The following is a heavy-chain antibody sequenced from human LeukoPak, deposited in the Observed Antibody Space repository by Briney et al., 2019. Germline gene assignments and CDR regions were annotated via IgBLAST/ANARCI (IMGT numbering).Heavy chain of an antibody. D-gene: IGHD6-13*01. CDR3: TRFVAMRRQLVLDWLDP. CDR1: GYTFTTFG. V-gene: IGHV1-18*01. CDR2: ISTYNGNT. J-gene: IGHJ5*02. Sequence: ASVKVSCKASGYTFTTFGISWVRQAPGQGLEWMGWISTYNGNTNYAQELQGRVTMTTDTSTSTAYMELRSLRSDDTAVYFCTRFVAMRRQLVLDWLDPWGQGTLVTVSS.